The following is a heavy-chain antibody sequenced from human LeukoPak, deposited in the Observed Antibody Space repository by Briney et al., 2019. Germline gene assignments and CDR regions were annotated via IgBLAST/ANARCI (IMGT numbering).Heavy chain of an antibody. J-gene: IGHJ4*02. CDR3: ARGYCSSTSCRRPLFDY. CDR2: ISSTGGTI. V-gene: IGHV3-48*01. CDR1: GFTFRNYL. D-gene: IGHD2-2*01. Sequence: GGSLRLSCAASGFTFRNYLMNWVRQAPGKGLEWVSFISSTGGTIYYADSVKGRFTVSRDNGKNSLLLQMNSLRAEDTAVYYCARGYCSSTSCRRPLFDYWGQGTLVTVSS.